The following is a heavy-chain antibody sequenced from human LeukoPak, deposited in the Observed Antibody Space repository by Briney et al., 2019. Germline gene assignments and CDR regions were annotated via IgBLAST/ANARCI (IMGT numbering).Heavy chain of an antibody. V-gene: IGHV1-69*13. CDR1: GGTFSSYA. J-gene: IGHJ4*02. CDR2: IIPIFGTA. Sequence: EASVKVSCKASGGTFSSYAISWVRQAPGQGLEWMGGIIPIFGTANYAQKFQGRVTITADESTSTAYMELSSLRSEDTAVYYCAREGIATYYFDYWGQGTLVTVSS. D-gene: IGHD6-13*01. CDR3: AREGIATYYFDY.